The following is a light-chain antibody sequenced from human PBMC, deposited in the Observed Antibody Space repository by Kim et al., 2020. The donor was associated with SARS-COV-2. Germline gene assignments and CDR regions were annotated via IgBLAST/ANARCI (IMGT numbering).Light chain of an antibody. Sequence: QTVVTQEPSFSVSPGETVTLTCGLTSGSVSTDYYPSWYQQTPGQAPRALIYSTNIRSSGVPDRFSGSILGNKAALTITGAQTDDESDYYCVLYMMVSGNSMLGGGTKLTVL. J-gene: IGLJ3*02. CDR3: VLYMMVSGNSM. CDR1: SGSVSTDYY. V-gene: IGLV8-61*01. CDR2: STN.